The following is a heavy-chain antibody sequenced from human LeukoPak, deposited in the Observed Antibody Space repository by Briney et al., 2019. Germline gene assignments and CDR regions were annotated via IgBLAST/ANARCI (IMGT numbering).Heavy chain of an antibody. CDR3: AALTGYQYFDY. V-gene: IGHV4-61*02. J-gene: IGHJ4*02. CDR2: IYTSGST. CDR1: GDSISTGNYY. Sequence: SETLSLTCAVSGDSISTGNYYWSWIRQPAGKGLEWIGRIYTSGSTHYNPSLKSRVTISVDTSKNQFSLKLSSVTAADTAVYYCAALTGYQYFDYWGQGTLVTVSS. D-gene: IGHD3-9*01.